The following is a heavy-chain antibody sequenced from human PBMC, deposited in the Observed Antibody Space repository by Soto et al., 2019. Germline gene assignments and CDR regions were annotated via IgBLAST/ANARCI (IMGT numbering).Heavy chain of an antibody. CDR1: GFTFRNCA. V-gene: IGHV3-23*01. D-gene: IGHD2-2*01. Sequence: EVQLLESGGGLVQPGGSLRLSCAASGFTFRNCAMNWVRQAPGKGLEWVSTISNSGSTYYADSVKGRFTISRDISKNTLYLQMNSLRADDTAVYYCAKDREGYCSSTSCLYYFDYWGQGTLVTVSS. J-gene: IGHJ4*02. CDR3: AKDREGYCSSTSCLYYFDY. CDR2: ISNSGST.